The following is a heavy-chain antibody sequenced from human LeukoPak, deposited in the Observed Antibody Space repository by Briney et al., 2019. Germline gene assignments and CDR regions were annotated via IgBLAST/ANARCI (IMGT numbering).Heavy chain of an antibody. CDR1: GGSISSSNW. CDR2: SYHSGST. D-gene: IGHD3-10*01. J-gene: IGHJ4*02. Sequence: SETLSLTCAVSGGSISSSNWWRWVRQPPGKGLEWIGESYHSGSTNYNPSLKGRVTISVDKSKNQFSLKLSSVTAEDTAVYYCARGKDGSGTYDFDYWGQGTMVTVSS. CDR3: ARGKDGSGTYDFDY. V-gene: IGHV4-4*02.